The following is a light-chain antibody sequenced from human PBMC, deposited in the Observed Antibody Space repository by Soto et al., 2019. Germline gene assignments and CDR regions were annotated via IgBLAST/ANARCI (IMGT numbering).Light chain of an antibody. V-gene: IGKV3-11*01. CDR2: DAS. J-gene: IGKJ5*01. Sequence: EIVLAQSPATLDLSAGERANLTCRASQSVSSHLAWFQQRPGQAPRLLIYDASNRATGIPARFSGRGSGTDFTLTISSLEPEDFAVYYWQQRSSAITFGQGTRLEIK. CDR1: QSVSSH. CDR3: QQRSSAIT.